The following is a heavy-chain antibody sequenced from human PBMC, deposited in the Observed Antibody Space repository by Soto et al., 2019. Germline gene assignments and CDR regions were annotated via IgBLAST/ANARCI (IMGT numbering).Heavy chain of an antibody. V-gene: IGHV3-23*01. Sequence: GGSLRLSCAASGFTFSSYAMSWVRQAPGKGLEWVSAIGGSGGSTYYADSVKGRFTISRDNSKNTLYLQMNSLRAEDTAVYYCAKDHFWSGYSTANSFDYWGQGTLVTAPQ. J-gene: IGHJ4*02. CDR3: AKDHFWSGYSTANSFDY. CDR1: GFTFSSYA. D-gene: IGHD3-3*02. CDR2: IGGSGGST.